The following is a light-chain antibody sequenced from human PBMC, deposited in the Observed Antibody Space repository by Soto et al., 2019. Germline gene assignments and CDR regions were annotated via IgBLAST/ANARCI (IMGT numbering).Light chain of an antibody. CDR3: QQLNSYPPT. J-gene: IGKJ1*01. Sequence: DLQLPQSPSFLSASVGDRVTITCRASQGISSYLAWYQQKPGKAPKLLIYAASTLQSGVPSRFSDSGSGTEFTLTISSLQPEDFATYYCQQLNSYPPTFGQGTKVEIK. V-gene: IGKV1-9*01. CDR2: AAS. CDR1: QGISSY.